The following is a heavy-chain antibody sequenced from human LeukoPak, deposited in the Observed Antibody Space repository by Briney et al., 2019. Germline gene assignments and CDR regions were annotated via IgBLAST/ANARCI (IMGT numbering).Heavy chain of an antibody. J-gene: IGHJ4*02. V-gene: IGHV3-21*01. CDR1: GFTFSSYS. CDR3: ASRCLASAGFDY. D-gene: IGHD6-13*01. CDR2: ISSSSSYI. Sequence: GGSLRLSCAASGFTFSSYSMNWVRQAPGKGLEWVSSISSSSSYIYYADSVKGRFTISRDNAKNSLYLQMNSLRAEDTAVYYCASRCLASAGFDYWGQGTLVTVSS.